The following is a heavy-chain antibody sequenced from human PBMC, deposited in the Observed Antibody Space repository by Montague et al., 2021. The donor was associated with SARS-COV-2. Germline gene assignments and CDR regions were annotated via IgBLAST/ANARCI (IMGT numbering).Heavy chain of an antibody. CDR1: GFDLFNFD. J-gene: IGHJ4*02. CDR2: ISSSGATI. CDR3: ATNKYCTLHDCLHGRHYFDH. V-gene: IGHV3-48*03. Sequence: SLSLSLSASGFDLFNFDMAWVRQAPGRGLEWISDISSSGATILYADSLKGRFTISRDNIQKPLYLQMNSLRAEDTAVYYCATNKYCTLHDCLHGRHYFDHWGQGTLVTVSS. D-gene: IGHD2-8*01.